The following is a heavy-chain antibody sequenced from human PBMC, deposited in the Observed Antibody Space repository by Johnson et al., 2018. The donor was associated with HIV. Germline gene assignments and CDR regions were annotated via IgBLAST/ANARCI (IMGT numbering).Heavy chain of an antibody. CDR3: AKIIGYSSGLEI. CDR2: ISYDGSNK. CDR1: GFTFNSYA. J-gene: IGHJ3*02. D-gene: IGHD6-19*01. V-gene: IGHV3-30*18. Sequence: QVQLVESGGGLIQPGGSLRLSCAASGFTFNSYAMSWVRQAPGMGLGWVALISYDGSNKYYADSVKGRFIISRDTSKNTLYLQMNSLRAEDTAVYYCAKIIGYSSGLEIWGQGTMVTVSS.